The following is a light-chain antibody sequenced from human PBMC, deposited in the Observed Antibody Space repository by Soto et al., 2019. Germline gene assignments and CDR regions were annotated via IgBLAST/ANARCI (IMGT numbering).Light chain of an antibody. CDR3: QQYANSPLLT. CDR2: GTS. CDR1: QTIGRNY. J-gene: IGKJ4*01. Sequence: EIVLTQSPGTLSLSPGETATLSCRASQTIGRNYLAWCQQKPGQAPRLLIFGTSTRATGIPDRFSGSGSGTDFTLSISRLEPEDFAVYYCQQYANSPLLTFGGGTKVEIK. V-gene: IGKV3-20*01.